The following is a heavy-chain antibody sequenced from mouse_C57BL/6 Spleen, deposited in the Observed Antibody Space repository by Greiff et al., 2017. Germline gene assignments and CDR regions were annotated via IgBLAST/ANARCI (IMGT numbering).Heavy chain of an antibody. CDR1: GYTFTSYW. CDR2: IDPSDSYT. Sequence: QVQLQQPGAELVMPGASVKLSCKASGYTFTSYWMHWVKQRPGQGLEWIGEIDPSDSYTNYNQKFKGKSTLTVDKSSSTAYMQLSSLTSEDSAVYYCARSTTVVSAMDYWGQGTSVTVSS. J-gene: IGHJ4*01. D-gene: IGHD1-1*01. CDR3: ARSTTVVSAMDY. V-gene: IGHV1-69*01.